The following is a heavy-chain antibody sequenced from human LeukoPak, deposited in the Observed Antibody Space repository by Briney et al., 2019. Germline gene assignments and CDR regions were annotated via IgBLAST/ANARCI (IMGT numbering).Heavy chain of an antibody. CDR3: ARVSHSGYDWPGYYYYYYMDV. V-gene: IGHV4-59*01. J-gene: IGHJ6*03. Sequence: SETLSFTCTVSGGSISSYYWSWIRQPPGKGLEWIGYIYYSGSTNYNPSLKSRVTISVDTSKNQFSLKLSSVTAADTAVYYCARVSHSGYDWPGYYYYYYMDVWGKGTTVTVSS. CDR1: GGSISSYY. D-gene: IGHD5-12*01. CDR2: IYYSGST.